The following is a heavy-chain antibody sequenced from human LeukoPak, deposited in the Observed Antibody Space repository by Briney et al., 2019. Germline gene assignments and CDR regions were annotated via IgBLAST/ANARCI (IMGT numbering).Heavy chain of an antibody. J-gene: IGHJ4*02. Sequence: GGSLRLSCAASEFTFSSYSMNWVRQAPGKGLEWVANIKQDGSEQYYVDSVRGRFTISRDNAKNSLYLQMNSLRAEDTAIYYCARESAGGPDYWGQGTLVTVSS. CDR2: IKQDGSEQ. CDR1: EFTFSSYS. CDR3: ARESAGGPDY. V-gene: IGHV3-7*05. D-gene: IGHD6-19*01.